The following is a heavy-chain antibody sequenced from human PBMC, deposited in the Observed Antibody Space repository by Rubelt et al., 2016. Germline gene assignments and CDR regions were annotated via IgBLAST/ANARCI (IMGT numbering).Heavy chain of an antibody. J-gene: IGHJ4*02. CDR2: INYSGST. D-gene: IGHD3-10*01. V-gene: IGHV4-39*07. CDR1: GGSIRSSFYY. Sequence: QLQLQESGPGLVKPSETLSLTCSVSGGSIRSSFYYWGWIRQPPGKGLEWIGSINYSGSTYYNPSLKNRVTISVDTSKNQFSLKLTSVTAADTAGYYCARDPRYHGSGSPFDYWGQGTLVTVSS. CDR3: ARDPRYHGSGSPFDY.